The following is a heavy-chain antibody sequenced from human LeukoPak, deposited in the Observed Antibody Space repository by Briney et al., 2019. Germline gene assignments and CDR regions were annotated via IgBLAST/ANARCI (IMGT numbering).Heavy chain of an antibody. CDR2: INHSGST. CDR1: GGSFSGYY. V-gene: IGHV4-34*01. D-gene: IGHD6-13*01. Sequence: SETLSLTCAVYGGSFSGYYWSWIRQPPGKGLEWIGEINHSGSTNYNPSLKSRVTISVDTSKNQFSLKLSSVTAADTAVYYCARGLGAAAARSGDYWGQGTLVTVSS. CDR3: ARGLGAAAARSGDY. J-gene: IGHJ4*02.